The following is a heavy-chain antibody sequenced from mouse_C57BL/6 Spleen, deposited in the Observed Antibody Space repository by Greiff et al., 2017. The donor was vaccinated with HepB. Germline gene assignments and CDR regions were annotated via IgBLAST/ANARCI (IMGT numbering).Heavy chain of an antibody. CDR3: ARWNYDYDDAMDY. J-gene: IGHJ4*01. D-gene: IGHD2-4*01. Sequence: EVKLVESGPELVKPGASVKMSCKASGYTFTDYNMHWVKQSHGKSLEWIGYINPNNGGTSYNQKFKGKATLTVNKSSSTAYMELRSLTSEDSAVYYCARWNYDYDDAMDYWGQGTSVTVSS. V-gene: IGHV1-22*01. CDR2: INPNNGGT. CDR1: GYTFTDYN.